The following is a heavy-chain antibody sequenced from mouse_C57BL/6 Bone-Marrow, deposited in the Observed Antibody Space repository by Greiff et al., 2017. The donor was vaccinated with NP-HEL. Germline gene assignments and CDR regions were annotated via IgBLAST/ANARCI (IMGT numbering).Heavy chain of an antibody. J-gene: IGHJ4*01. V-gene: IGHV1-81*01. CDR3: VPFYYGSGYAMDY. CDR1: GYTFTSYG. Sequence: QVQLQQSGAELARPGASVKLSCKASGYTFTSYGISWVKQRTGQGLEWIGEIYPRSGNTYYNEKFKGKATLTADKSSSTAYMELRSLTSEDSAVYFCVPFYYGSGYAMDYWGQGTSVTVSS. D-gene: IGHD1-1*01. CDR2: IYPRSGNT.